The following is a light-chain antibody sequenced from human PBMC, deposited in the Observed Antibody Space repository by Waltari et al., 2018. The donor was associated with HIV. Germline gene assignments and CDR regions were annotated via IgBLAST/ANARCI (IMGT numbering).Light chain of an antibody. J-gene: IGLJ2*01. Sequence: QSALTQPPSASGSPGQSVTISCTGTNSDIGGYTYVSWYQQHPGKAPKLVISAVTKRPSGVPGRFSGSKSGTTASLTVSGLQAEDEADYYCSSYANKNGFYVVFGGGTRLTVL. CDR2: AVT. CDR3: SSYANKNGFYVV. V-gene: IGLV2-8*01. CDR1: NSDIGGYTY.